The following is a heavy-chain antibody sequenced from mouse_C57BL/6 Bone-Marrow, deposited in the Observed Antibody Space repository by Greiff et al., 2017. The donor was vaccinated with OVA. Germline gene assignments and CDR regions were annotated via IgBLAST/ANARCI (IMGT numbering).Heavy chain of an antibody. V-gene: IGHV5-6*02. J-gene: IGHJ4*01. CDR1: GFTFSSYG. Sequence: EVMLVESGGDLVKPGGSLKLSCAASGFTFSSYGMSWVRQTPDKRLEWVATISSGGSYTYYPDSVKGRFTISRDNAKNTLYLQMSSLKSEDTAMYYCARRGTTVVGEGTYYAMDYWGQGTSVTVSS. D-gene: IGHD1-1*01. CDR2: ISSGGSYT. CDR3: ARRGTTVVGEGTYYAMDY.